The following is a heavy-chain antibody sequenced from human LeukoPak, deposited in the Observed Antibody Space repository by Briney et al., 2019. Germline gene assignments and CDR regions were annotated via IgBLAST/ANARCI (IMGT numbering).Heavy chain of an antibody. V-gene: IGHV4-34*01. CDR3: ARGGYYYDSSGLHY. J-gene: IGHJ4*02. D-gene: IGHD3-22*01. CDR2: INHSGST. CDR1: GGSFSGYY. Sequence: SETLSLTCAVYGGSFSGYYWSWIRQPPGKGLEWIGEINHSGSTNYNPSLKSRVTISVDTSKNQFSLKLSSVTAADTAVYYCARGGYYYDSSGLHYWGQGTLVTVSP.